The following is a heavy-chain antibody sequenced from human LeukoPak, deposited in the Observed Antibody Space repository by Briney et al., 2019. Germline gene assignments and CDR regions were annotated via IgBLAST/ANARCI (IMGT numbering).Heavy chain of an antibody. CDR1: GGSFSGYY. J-gene: IGHJ4*02. V-gene: IGHV4-34*01. CDR2: INHSGST. CDR3: ARVPTNSCDYAYYFDY. D-gene: IGHD4/OR15-4a*01. Sequence: PSETLSLTCAVYGGSFSGYYWSWIRQPPGKGLEWVGEINHSGSTNYNPSLKSRVTISVDTSKNQFSLKLSSVTAADTAVYYCARVPTNSCDYAYYFDYWGQGTLVTVSS.